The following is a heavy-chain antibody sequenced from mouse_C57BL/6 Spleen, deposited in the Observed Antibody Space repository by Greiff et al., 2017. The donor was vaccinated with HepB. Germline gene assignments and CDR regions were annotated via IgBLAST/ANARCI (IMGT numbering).Heavy chain of an antibody. CDR1: GYTFTDYY. CDR3: ARGGSPWFAY. CDR2: INPNNGGT. V-gene: IGHV1-26*01. Sequence: VQLQQSGPELVKPGASVKISCKASGYTFTDYYMNWVKQSHGKSLEWIGDINPNNGGTSYNQKFKGKATLTVDKSSSTAYMERRSLTSEDSAVYYCARGGSPWFAYWGQGTLVTVSA. J-gene: IGHJ3*01.